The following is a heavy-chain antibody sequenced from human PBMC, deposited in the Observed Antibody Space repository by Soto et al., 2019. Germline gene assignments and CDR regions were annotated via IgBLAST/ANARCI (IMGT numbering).Heavy chain of an antibody. J-gene: IGHJ5*02. Sequence: GSLRLSCAASGFTFSSYAMIWVRQAPGKGLEWVSAISGSGGSTYYADSVKGRFTISRDNSKNTPYLQMNSLRAEDTAVYYCAKAGLWSRGAAGWFDPWGQGTLVTVYS. CDR2: ISGSGGST. V-gene: IGHV3-23*01. CDR1: GFTFSSYA. D-gene: IGHD1-26*01. CDR3: AKAGLWSRGAAGWFDP.